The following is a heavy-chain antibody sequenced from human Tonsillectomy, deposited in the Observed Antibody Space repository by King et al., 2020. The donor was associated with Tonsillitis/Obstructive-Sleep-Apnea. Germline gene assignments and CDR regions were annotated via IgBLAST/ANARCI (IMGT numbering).Heavy chain of an antibody. V-gene: IGHV1-46*01. CDR1: GYTFTSYY. Sequence: QLVQSGAEVKKPGASVKVSCKASGYTFTSYYMHRVRQAPGQGLEWMGIINPSGGSTSYSQKFQGVVTMTRDTSTSTVYMELSSLRSEDTAVYYCARGYCSSTSCAHMNAFDIWGQGTMVTVSS. D-gene: IGHD2-2*01. J-gene: IGHJ3*02. CDR3: ARGYCSSTSCAHMNAFDI. CDR2: INPSGGST.